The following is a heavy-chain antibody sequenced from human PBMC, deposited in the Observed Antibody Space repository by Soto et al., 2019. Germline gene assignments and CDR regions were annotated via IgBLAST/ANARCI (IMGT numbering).Heavy chain of an antibody. CDR2: ISANNGNT. CDR3: ARSFYGYVDY. CDR1: GYTFTNSE. J-gene: IGHJ4*02. V-gene: IGHV1-18*04. D-gene: IGHD3-10*01. Sequence: ASVKVSCKASGYTFTNSEITWVRQAPGRGLEWMGWISANNGNTNYSERFQGRVTMTTDTSTSTAYMELRSLSSDDTAVYYCARSFYGYVDYWGRG.